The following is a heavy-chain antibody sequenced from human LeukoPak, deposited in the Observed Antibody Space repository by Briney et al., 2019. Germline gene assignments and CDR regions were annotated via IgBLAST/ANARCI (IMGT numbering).Heavy chain of an antibody. CDR2: MNPNSGNP. V-gene: IGHV1-8*01. Sequence: ASVKVSCKASGYTFTSYDINWVRQATGQGLEWMGWMNPNSGNPGYAQKFQGRVTMTRNTSISTAYMELSSLRSEDTAVYYCARGNRKMVRGVIRLDYWGQGTLVTVSS. J-gene: IGHJ4*02. CDR3: ARGNRKMVRGVIRLDY. D-gene: IGHD3-10*01. CDR1: GYTFTSYD.